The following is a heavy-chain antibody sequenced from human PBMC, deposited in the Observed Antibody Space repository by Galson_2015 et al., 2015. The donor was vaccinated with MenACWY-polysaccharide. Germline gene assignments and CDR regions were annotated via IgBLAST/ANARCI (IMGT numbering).Heavy chain of an antibody. J-gene: IGHJ4*02. D-gene: IGHD1-26*01. CDR3: ARVEKYSGSYYILH. CDR2: IYHSGST. V-gene: IGHV4-38-2*01. Sequence: SASLSLTCAVSGSSVRSGYYWGWMRQPPGKGLEWIGSIYHSGSTYYNPPLKSRFTISVNTSKNQFSLKLSSVTAADTAVYYCARVEKYSGSYYILHWGQGTLVTVSS. CDR1: GSSVRSGYY.